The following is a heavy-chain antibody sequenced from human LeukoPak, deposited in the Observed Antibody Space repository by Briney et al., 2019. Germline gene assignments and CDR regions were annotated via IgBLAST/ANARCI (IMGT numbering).Heavy chain of an antibody. Sequence: ASVKVSCKASGGTFSSYAISWVRPAPGQGLEWMGGIIPIFGTANYAQKFQGRVTITADKSTSTAYMELSSLRSEDTAVYYCAREGEGITGNYFDYWGQGTLVTVSS. V-gene: IGHV1-69*06. J-gene: IGHJ4*02. CDR1: GGTFSSYA. CDR3: AREGEGITGNYFDY. CDR2: IIPIFGTA. D-gene: IGHD1-20*01.